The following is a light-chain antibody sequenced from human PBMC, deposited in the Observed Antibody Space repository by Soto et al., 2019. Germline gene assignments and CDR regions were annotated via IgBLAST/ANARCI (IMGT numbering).Light chain of an antibody. Sequence: QYVLTQPPSVSGAPGQRVTISCTGSSSNIGAGHDVHWYQHLPGTAPKLLIYGNGNRPSGVPDRFSGSKSGTSASLAITGLQTEDEADYYCQSYDSSLSGSEVFGTGTKVTVL. CDR2: GNG. CDR3: QSYDSSLSGSEV. J-gene: IGLJ1*01. CDR1: SSNIGAGHD. V-gene: IGLV1-40*01.